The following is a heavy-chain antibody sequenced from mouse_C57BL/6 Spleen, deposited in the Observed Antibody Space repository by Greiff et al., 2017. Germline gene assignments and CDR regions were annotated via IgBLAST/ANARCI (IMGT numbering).Heavy chain of an antibody. Sequence: EVQLQQSGAELVRPGASVKLSCTASGFNIKDDYMHWVKQRPEQGLEWIGWIDPENGDTEYASKFQGKATITADTSSNTAYLQLSSLTSEDTAVYYCTTDSNYGAYWGQGTLVTVAA. J-gene: IGHJ3*01. CDR2: IDPENGDT. D-gene: IGHD2-5*01. V-gene: IGHV14-4*01. CDR3: TTDSNYGAY. CDR1: GFNIKDDY.